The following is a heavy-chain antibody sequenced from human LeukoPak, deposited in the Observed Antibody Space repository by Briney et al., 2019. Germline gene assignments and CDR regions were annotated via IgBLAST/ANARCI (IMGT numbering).Heavy chain of an antibody. Sequence: GGSLRLSCAASGFTFSSYWMHWVRQAPGKGLVWVSRINSDGSSTSYADSVKGRFTISRDNAKNTLYLQMNSLRAEDTAVYYGARDRDYDFWSGPDAFDIWGQGTMVTVSS. CDR3: ARDRDYDFWSGPDAFDI. D-gene: IGHD3-3*01. CDR1: GFTFSSYW. V-gene: IGHV3-74*01. CDR2: INSDGSST. J-gene: IGHJ3*02.